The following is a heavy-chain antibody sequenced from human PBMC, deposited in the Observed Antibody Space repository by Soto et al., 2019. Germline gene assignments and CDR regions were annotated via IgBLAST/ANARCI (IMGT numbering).Heavy chain of an antibody. CDR3: ARDRERYNWNDDYFDY. Sequence: GASVKVSCKASGYTFSSYGISWVRQAPGQGLEWMGWISVYNGNTNYAQKLQGRVTMTTDTSTSTAYMELRSLRSDDTAVYYCARDRERYNWNDDYFDYWGQGTLVTVSS. CDR2: ISVYNGNT. D-gene: IGHD1-1*01. CDR1: GYTFSSYG. V-gene: IGHV1-18*01. J-gene: IGHJ4*02.